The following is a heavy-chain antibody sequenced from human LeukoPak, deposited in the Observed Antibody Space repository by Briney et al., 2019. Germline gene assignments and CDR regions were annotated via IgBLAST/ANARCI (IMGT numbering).Heavy chain of an antibody. Sequence: GSSVKVSCKASGGTFSSYAISWVRQAPGHGLEWMGGIIPIFGTANYAEKCQGRVTITRDESTSTAYMELSSLRSEDTAVYYCARDFYDSSGYSVYWGEGTLVTVSS. CDR2: IIPIFGTA. CDR3: ARDFYDSSGYSVY. V-gene: IGHV1-69*05. D-gene: IGHD3-22*01. CDR1: GGTFSSYA. J-gene: IGHJ4*02.